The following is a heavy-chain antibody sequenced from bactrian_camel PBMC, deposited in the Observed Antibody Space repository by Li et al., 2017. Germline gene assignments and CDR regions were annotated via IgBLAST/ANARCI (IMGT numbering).Heavy chain of an antibody. V-gene: IGHV3S53*01. CDR3: AADPGPGGEVAYLRTTMTALNPLNYEY. CDR2: ISSDGTT. J-gene: IGHJ4*01. Sequence: HVQLVESGGGSVQAGGSLKLSCVVSGSRIGCGMAWYRQAPGKERDLVARISSDGTTAYADSVRGRFTISQDDAKNTVYLQMNSLKREDTAMYHCAADPGPGGEVAYLRTTMTALNPLNYEYWGQGTQVTVS. CDR1: GSRIGCG. D-gene: IGHD4*01.